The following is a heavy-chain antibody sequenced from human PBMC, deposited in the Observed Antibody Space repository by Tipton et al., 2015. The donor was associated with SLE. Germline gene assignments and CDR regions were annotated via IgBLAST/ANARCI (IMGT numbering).Heavy chain of an antibody. CDR3: ARVGASGSLNWFDP. J-gene: IGHJ5*02. CDR1: GGSFSGYY. CDR2: INHSGST. V-gene: IGHV4-34*01. Sequence: TLSLTCAVYGGSFSGYYWSWIRQPPGKGLEWIGEINHSGSTYYNPSLKSRVTISVDTSKNQFSLKVSSVIAADTAVYYCARVGASGSLNWFDPWGQGTLVTVSS. D-gene: IGHD1-26*01.